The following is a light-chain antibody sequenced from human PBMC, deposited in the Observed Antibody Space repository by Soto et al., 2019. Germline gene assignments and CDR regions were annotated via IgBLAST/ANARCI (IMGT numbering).Light chain of an antibody. CDR2: YAS. Sequence: DVQMTQSPSTLSASVGDRVTITCRASQSINNYLAWYQLRPGKAPRLLIYYASTLDRGVPSRFSGSGSGTEFTLTISSLQPDDFATYYCQQYASFSRAFGQGTKVGI. J-gene: IGKJ1*01. V-gene: IGKV1-5*01. CDR3: QQYASFSRA. CDR1: QSINNY.